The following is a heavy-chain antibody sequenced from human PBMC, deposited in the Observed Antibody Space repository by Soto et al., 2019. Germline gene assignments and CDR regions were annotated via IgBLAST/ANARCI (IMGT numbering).Heavy chain of an antibody. CDR1: GYSFTSYW. V-gene: IGHV5-51*01. Sequence: GESLKVSCKGSGYSFTSYWIGWVRQMPGKGLEWMGIIYPGDSDTRYSPSFQGQVTISADKSISTAYLQWSSLKASDTAMYYCATTSCSSTSCYGDYYGMDVWGQGTTVTVSS. CDR3: ATTSCSSTSCYGDYYGMDV. J-gene: IGHJ6*02. D-gene: IGHD2-2*01. CDR2: IYPGDSDT.